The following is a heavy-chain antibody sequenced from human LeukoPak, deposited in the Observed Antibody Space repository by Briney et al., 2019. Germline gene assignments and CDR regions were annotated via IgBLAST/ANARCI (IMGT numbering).Heavy chain of an antibody. J-gene: IGHJ4*02. CDR1: GGSISSGGYS. V-gene: IGHV4-61*02. CDR3: ARGGAIDY. D-gene: IGHD1-26*01. Sequence: SETLSLTCAVSGGSISSGGYSWSWIRQPAGKGLEWIGRIYTSGSTNYNPSLKSRVTMSVDTSKNQFSLKLSSVTAADTAVYYCARGGAIDYWGQGTLVTVSS. CDR2: IYTSGST.